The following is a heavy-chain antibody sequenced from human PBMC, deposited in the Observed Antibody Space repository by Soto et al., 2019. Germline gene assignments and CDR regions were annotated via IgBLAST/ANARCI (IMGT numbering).Heavy chain of an antibody. CDR3: IRGSRGWNGIDY. V-gene: IGHV3-74*01. CDR2: IDGDGRNR. Sequence: EVQLVESGGGLVQPGGSLRVSCTASGFTFSDHYIHWVRQGPGKGLMWVSRIDGDGRNRDYADSVKGRFTLSRDNAKNTVYLYMRSLRSDDTGVYYCIRGSRGWNGIDYWGQGALVTVSS. D-gene: IGHD6-19*01. J-gene: IGHJ4*02. CDR1: GFTFSDHY.